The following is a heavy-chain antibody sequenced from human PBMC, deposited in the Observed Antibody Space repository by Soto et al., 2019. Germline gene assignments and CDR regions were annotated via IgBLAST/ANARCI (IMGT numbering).Heavy chain of an antibody. CDR2: ISNSGST. CDR3: AKDRDYPRDSFHY. J-gene: IGHJ4*02. V-gene: IGHV4-30-4*01. Sequence: SETLSLTCTVSGGAVTSDEDYWTWIRQSPGKGLEWIGNISNSGSTGYNPSLKTRLSMSVDRSKNQFTLRLTSVTAEDTAVYYCAKDRDYPRDSFHYWGQGTLVTVSS. CDR1: GGAVTSDEDY. D-gene: IGHD3-10*01.